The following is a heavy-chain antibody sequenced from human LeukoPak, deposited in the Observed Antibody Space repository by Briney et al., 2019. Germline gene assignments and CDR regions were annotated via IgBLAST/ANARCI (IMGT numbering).Heavy chain of an antibody. CDR3: ARDIYYYGSPASTGLEL. J-gene: IGHJ4*02. V-gene: IGHV4-59*12. D-gene: IGHD3-22*01. Sequence: PSETLSLTCAVSGGSISSYYWNWIRQSPGKGLEWIGYIFANGSTSYNPSLKSRVTLSVDTSKNQFSLNLTSVTAADTAVYFCARDIYYYGSPASTGLELWGQGTLVTVSS. CDR2: IFANGST. CDR1: GGSISSYY.